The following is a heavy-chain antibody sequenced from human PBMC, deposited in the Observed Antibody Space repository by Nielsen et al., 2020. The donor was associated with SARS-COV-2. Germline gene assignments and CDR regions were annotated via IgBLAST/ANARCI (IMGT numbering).Heavy chain of an antibody. V-gene: IGHV4-59*01. CDR2: IYYSGST. D-gene: IGHD2-15*01. CDR3: ARASRLGGWFDP. CDR1: GGSISSYY. Sequence: SETLSLTCTVSGGSISSYYWSWIRQPPGKGLEWIGYIYYSGSTSYNPSLKSRVTISVDTSKNQFSLKLSSVTAADTAVYYCARASRLGGWFDPWGQGTLVTVSS. J-gene: IGHJ5*02.